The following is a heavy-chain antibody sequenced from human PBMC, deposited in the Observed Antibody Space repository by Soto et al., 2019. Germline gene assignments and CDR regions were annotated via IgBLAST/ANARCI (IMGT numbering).Heavy chain of an antibody. V-gene: IGHV1-18*04. J-gene: IGHJ3*02. CDR3: ARDLGTVPAARGDAFDI. CDR1: GYTFTSYG. Sequence: QVQLVQSGAEVKKPGASVKVSCKASGYTFTSYGISWVRQAPGQGLEGMGWISAYNGNTNYAQKLQGRVTMTTDTSTSKAYMELRSLRSDDTGVYYCARDLGTVPAARGDAFDIWGQGTMVTVSS. CDR2: ISAYNGNT. D-gene: IGHD2-2*01.